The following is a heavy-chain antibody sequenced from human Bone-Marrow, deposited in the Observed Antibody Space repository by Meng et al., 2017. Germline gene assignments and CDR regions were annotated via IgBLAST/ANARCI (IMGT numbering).Heavy chain of an antibody. V-gene: IGHV4-59*01. D-gene: IGHD4-17*01. CDR2: SYHSGGT. Sequence: SETLSLTCTVSGGPISSYYWSWIRQPPGKGLEWSGYSYHSGGTNYNPSLKSRVSISVDRSKSQFSLNLSAVTAADTAVYYCAHYPYAEGSGWFDPWGQGILVTVSS. CDR3: AHYPYAEGSGWFDP. J-gene: IGHJ5*02. CDR1: GGPISSYY.